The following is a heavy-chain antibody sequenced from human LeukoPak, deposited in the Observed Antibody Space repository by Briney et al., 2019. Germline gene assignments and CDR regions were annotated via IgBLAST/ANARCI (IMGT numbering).Heavy chain of an antibody. CDR1: GYSISSGYY. J-gene: IGHJ4*02. V-gene: IGHV4-38-2*02. D-gene: IGHD3-10*01. CDR2: IYQSGST. CDR3: ARDLRGDYYGSGTN. Sequence: SETLSLTCTVSGYSISSGYYWGWIRQPPGKGLEWIGSIYQSGSTYYNPSLKSRATISVDTSKNQFSLKLSSVTAADTAVYYCARDLRGDYYGSGTNWGQGTLVTVSS.